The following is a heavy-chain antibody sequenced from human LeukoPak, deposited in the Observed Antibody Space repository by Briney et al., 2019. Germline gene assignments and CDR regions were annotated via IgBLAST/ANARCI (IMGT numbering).Heavy chain of an antibody. J-gene: IGHJ4*02. D-gene: IGHD1-1*01. Sequence: GASVKVSCKTSGYTFTTYGISWVRQAPGQGLEWMGWISGFNGNTNYAQKLQGRVTLTTDTSTSTAYMELRSLRSDDTAVYYCARDKNWKSDYWGQGTLVTVSS. V-gene: IGHV1-18*01. CDR1: GYTFTTYG. CDR2: ISGFNGNT. CDR3: ARDKNWKSDY.